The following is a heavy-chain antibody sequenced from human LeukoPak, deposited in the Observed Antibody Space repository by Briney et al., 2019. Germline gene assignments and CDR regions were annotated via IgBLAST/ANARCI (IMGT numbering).Heavy chain of an antibody. CDR3: AKHEGSSGSYCHFHY. CDR2: ISGSGGST. CDR1: RFTFSSYA. V-gene: IGHV3-23*01. D-gene: IGHD3-10*01. Sequence: GGSLRLSCAVSRFTFSSYAMSWVRQAPGKGREWVSAISGSGGSTYYRDSVKGRFTISRDNSKNTLYLQLNRLRAEDTAVYYCAKHEGSSGSYCHFHYWGQGTLVTVSS. J-gene: IGHJ4*02.